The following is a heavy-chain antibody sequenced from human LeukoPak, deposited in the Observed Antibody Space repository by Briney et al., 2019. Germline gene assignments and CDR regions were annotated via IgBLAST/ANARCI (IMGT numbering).Heavy chain of an antibody. Sequence: NLRESLKISCKGSGYSFTSYWVGWSRQLPGKGLEWMGIIYPGDSAPRYSPSFQGQVTISADKSISTAYLQWSSLKASGTAMYHCARLTGDSGSYYFDYWGQGILVTVSS. J-gene: IGHJ4*02. CDR3: ARLTGDSGSYYFDY. CDR2: IYPGDSAP. V-gene: IGHV5-51*01. CDR1: GYSFTSYW. D-gene: IGHD3-10*01.